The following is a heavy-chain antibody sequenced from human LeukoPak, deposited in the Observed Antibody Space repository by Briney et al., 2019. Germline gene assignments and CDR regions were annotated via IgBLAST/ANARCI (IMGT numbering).Heavy chain of an antibody. CDR3: AKGAGGSGRC. V-gene: IGHV3-23*01. J-gene: IGHJ4*02. Sequence: GGSLRLSCAASGFTFSSYAMNWVRQAPGKGLELVSAISGSSKSTNYADSVKGRFSISRDNSKNTLYLQMNSLRAEDTAVYYCAKGAGGSGRCWGQGTVVTVSS. CDR2: ISGSSKST. D-gene: IGHD1-26*01. CDR1: GFTFSSYA.